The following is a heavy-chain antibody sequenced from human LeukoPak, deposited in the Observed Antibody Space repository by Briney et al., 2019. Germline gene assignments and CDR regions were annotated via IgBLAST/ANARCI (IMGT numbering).Heavy chain of an antibody. J-gene: IGHJ4*02. CDR3: AKIDSSGYYYFDY. CDR2: IWSAGRDK. Sequence: GRSLRLSCTASGFTFSNYDMHWVRQAPGKGLEWVALIWSAGRDKYYADSVKGRFTISRDNSKNTLYLQMNSLRAEDTAVYYCAKIDSSGYYYFDYWGQGTLVTVSS. V-gene: IGHV3-33*06. CDR1: GFTFSNYD. D-gene: IGHD3-22*01.